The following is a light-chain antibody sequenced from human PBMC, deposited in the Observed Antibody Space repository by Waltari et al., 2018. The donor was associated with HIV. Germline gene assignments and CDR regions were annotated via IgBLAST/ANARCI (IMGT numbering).Light chain of an antibody. CDR1: NSDIGSYDY. J-gene: IGLJ2*01. V-gene: IGLV2-8*01. CDR3: SSFADRDGFYVL. Sequence: QSALTQPPSASGSPGQSVTLSCTGSNSDIGSYDYVSCYQLHPGKAPKLVISEVTKRPSGVSDRFSGSKSANTAFLTVSGLQAEDEADYYCSSFADRDGFYVLFGGGTRLTVL. CDR2: EVT.